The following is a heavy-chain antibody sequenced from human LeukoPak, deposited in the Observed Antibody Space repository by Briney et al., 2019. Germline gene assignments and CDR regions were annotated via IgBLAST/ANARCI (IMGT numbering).Heavy chain of an antibody. CDR3: ARDLASYQLRPFYGMDV. Sequence: GASVKVSCKASGYTFTGYYMHWVRQAPGQGLEWMGWINPNSGGTNYAQKFQGRVTMTRDTSISTAYMELSRLRSDDTAVYYCARDLASYQLRPFYGMDVWGQGTTVTVSS. CDR1: GYTFTGYY. CDR2: INPNSGGT. V-gene: IGHV1-2*02. J-gene: IGHJ6*02. D-gene: IGHD2-2*01.